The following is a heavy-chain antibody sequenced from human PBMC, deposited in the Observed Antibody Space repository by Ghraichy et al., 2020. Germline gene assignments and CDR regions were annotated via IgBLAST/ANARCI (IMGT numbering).Heavy chain of an antibody. CDR3: ARATGDVLRSSGMDV. Sequence: GGSLRLSCAASGFTLSGYSLNWVRQAPGKGLEWVSSIGSSSRYIYYADSVKGRFTISRDNAKNSLYLQMNSLRAEDTAVYYCARATGDVLRSSGMDVWGQGTTVTVSS. V-gene: IGHV3-21*01. D-gene: IGHD3-3*01. CDR2: IGSSSRYI. J-gene: IGHJ6*02. CDR1: GFTLSGYS.